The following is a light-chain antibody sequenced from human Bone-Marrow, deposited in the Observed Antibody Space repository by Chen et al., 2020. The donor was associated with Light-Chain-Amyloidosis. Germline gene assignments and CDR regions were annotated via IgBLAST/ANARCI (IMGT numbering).Light chain of an antibody. V-gene: IGLV3-25*03. CDR3: QSADSSGTYEVI. CDR2: RDT. Sequence: SYELTQPPSVSGSPGQTARITCSGDDLPTKYAYWYQQKPGQAPVLVIHRDTERPSGISERFSGSSSGTTATLNISGVQAEDEADYHCQSADSSGTYEVIFGGGTKLTVL. J-gene: IGLJ2*01. CDR1: DLPTKY.